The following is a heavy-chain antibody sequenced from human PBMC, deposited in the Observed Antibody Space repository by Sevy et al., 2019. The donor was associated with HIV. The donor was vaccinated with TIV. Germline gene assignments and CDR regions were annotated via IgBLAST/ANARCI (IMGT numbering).Heavy chain of an antibody. Sequence: ASVKVSCKASGYTFTGYYMHWVRQAPGQGLEWMGWINPNSGGTNYAQKFQGRVTMTRDTSTSTAYMELSRLRSDDTAVYYCASSGIAAAGYYYYYGMDVWGQGTTVTVSS. CDR2: INPNSGGT. D-gene: IGHD6-13*01. CDR1: GYTFTGYY. J-gene: IGHJ6*02. V-gene: IGHV1-2*02. CDR3: ASSGIAAAGYYYYYGMDV.